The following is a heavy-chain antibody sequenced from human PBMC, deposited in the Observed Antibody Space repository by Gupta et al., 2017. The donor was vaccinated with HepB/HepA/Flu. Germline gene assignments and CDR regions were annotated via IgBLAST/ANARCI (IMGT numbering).Heavy chain of an antibody. CDR3: AKDLHFWSGMDV. V-gene: IGHV3-23*01. J-gene: IGHJ6*03. CDR2: MGTDMKQ. D-gene: IGHD3-3*02. CDR1: GFTIGGNA. Sequence: EVQLLESGVGLVQPGGSLILSCVVSGFTIGGNAMSWVRQAPGKGLEWVSGMGTDMKQHYADSVRGRCTISRDNSENRVYLQMNSLRAEDTAVYYCAKDLHFWSGMDVWGKGTTVTVSS.